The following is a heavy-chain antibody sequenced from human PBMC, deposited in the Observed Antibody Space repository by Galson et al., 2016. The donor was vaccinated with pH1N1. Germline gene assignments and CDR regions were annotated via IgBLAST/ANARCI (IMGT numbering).Heavy chain of an antibody. V-gene: IGHV4-34*01. J-gene: IGHJ4*02. CDR2: INHSGST. CDR1: GGSISTYY. CDR3: ARIQGSNEWGYYFDY. Sequence: SETLSLTCTVSGGSISTYYWSWIRQPPGKGLEWIGEINHSGSTHYNPSLKSRVTISVDTSKNHFSLKLTSVTAADTAVYYCARIQGSNEWGYYFDYWGQGTLVTVSS. D-gene: IGHD1-1*01.